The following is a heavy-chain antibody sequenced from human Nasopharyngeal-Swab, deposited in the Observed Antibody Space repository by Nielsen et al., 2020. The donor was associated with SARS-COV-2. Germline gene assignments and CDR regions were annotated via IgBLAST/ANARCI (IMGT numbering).Heavy chain of an antibody. V-gene: IGHV1-69*06. CDR3: ARREFVDAFDI. J-gene: IGHJ3*02. CDR1: GGTFSRYA. D-gene: IGHD3-10*01. CDR2: IIPILGTA. Sequence: SVKVSCKASGGTFSRYAISWVRQAPGQGLEWMGGIIPILGTANYAQKFQGRVTITADKSTSTVYMELSSLRFEDTAVYYCARREFVDAFDIWGQGTMVTVSS.